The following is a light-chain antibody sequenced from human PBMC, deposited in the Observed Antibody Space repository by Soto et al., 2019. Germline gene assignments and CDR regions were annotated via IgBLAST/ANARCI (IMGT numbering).Light chain of an antibody. CDR2: KAS. CDR1: QSISSW. J-gene: IGKJ5*01. Sequence: DIQMTQSPSTLSASVGDRVIITCRDSQSISSWLAWYQQKPGKAPKLLIYKASSLESGVPSRFSGSGSGTEFTLTISSLQPDDFATYYCQQYNSFPITFGQGTRLEIK. CDR3: QQYNSFPIT. V-gene: IGKV1-5*03.